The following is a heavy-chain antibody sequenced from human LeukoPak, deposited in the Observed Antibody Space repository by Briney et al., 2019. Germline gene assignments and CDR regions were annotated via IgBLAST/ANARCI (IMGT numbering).Heavy chain of an antibody. CDR1: GYIFTDYY. CDR3: ARDALYSYSPPGDY. J-gene: IGHJ4*02. Sequence: ASVKVSCKASGYIFTDYYIHWVRQAPGQGLEWMGIINGNGGSTRYAQKFQGGVTMTVDMSTSTVYMELNSLRSVDAAVYYCARDALYSYSPPGDYWGQGTLVTVSS. CDR2: INGNGGST. D-gene: IGHD1-26*01. V-gene: IGHV1-46*01.